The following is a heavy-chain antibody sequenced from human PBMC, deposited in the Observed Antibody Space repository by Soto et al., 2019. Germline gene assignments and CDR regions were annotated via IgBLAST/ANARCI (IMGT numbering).Heavy chain of an antibody. CDR1: GFTFTSSA. J-gene: IGHJ4*02. Sequence: ASVKVSCKASGFTFTSSAVQWVRQARGQRLEWIGWIVVGSANTNYAQTFQERVTITRDMSTSTAYMELRSLRSEDTAVYYCEADRGYDSSGSHFDDWGQGTLVTVYS. CDR2: IVVGSANT. V-gene: IGHV1-58*01. CDR3: EADRGYDSSGSHFDD. D-gene: IGHD3-22*01.